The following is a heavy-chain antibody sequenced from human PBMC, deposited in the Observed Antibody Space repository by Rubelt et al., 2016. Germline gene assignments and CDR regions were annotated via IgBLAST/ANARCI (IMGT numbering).Heavy chain of an antibody. J-gene: IGHJ4*02. CDR2: IPILGIA. Sequence: IPILGIANYAQKFQGRVTITADKSTSTAYMELRSLRSDDTAVYYCAREIQSYFDYWGQGTLVTVSS. V-gene: IGHV1-69*04. CDR3: AREIQSYFDY.